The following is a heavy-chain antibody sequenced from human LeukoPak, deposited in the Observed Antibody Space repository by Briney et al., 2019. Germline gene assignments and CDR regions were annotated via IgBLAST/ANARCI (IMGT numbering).Heavy chain of an antibody. V-gene: IGHV3-7*01. Sequence: PGGSLRPSCAASGFSFSSYWMSWVRQAPGKGLEWVANIKQDEGEKYYVDSVKGRFTISRDNAKNSVYLQMNSLRAEDTAVYSCAREASLNYIDVWGKGTTVTVSS. J-gene: IGHJ6*03. CDR3: AREASLNYIDV. CDR1: GFSFSSYW. CDR2: IKQDEGEK.